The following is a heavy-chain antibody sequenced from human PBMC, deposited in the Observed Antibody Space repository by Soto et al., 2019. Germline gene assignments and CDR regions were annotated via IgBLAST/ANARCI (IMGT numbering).Heavy chain of an antibody. V-gene: IGHV4-59*08. D-gene: IGHD6-6*01. J-gene: IGHJ6*03. CDR1: GGSISSCY. CDR3: ARHARYSSSIDYYYYYMDV. Sequence: SETLSLTCTVSGGSISSCYWSWIRQPPGKGLEWIGYIYYSGSTNYNPSLKSRVTFSVDTSKNQFVLKLSSVTAADTAVYYCARHARYSSSIDYYYYYMDVWGKGTTVTVSS. CDR2: IYYSGST.